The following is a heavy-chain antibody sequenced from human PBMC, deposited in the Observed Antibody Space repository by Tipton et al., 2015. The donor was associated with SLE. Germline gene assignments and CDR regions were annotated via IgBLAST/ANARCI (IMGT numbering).Heavy chain of an antibody. CDR1: GFTFSSYS. CDR3: TRATYYYDSSGYTQGAFDI. D-gene: IGHD3-22*01. J-gene: IGHJ3*02. Sequence: GSLRLSCAASGFTFSSYSMNWVRQAPGKGLEWVSSISSSSSYIYYADSVKGRFTISRDNAKNSLYLQMNSLRAEDTAVYYCTRATYYYDSSGYTQGAFDIWGQGTMVTVSS. V-gene: IGHV3-21*01. CDR2: ISSSSSYI.